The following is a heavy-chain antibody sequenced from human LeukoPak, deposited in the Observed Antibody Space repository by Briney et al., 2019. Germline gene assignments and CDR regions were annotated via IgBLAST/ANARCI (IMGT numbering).Heavy chain of an antibody. Sequence: GGSLTLSCAASGFTFSSYGMSWVRQAPGKGLEWVSAISSGGNTFYADSVKGRFTISRDNSKNTVYLQMNSLRAEDTAVYYCAKGGLAANDYWGQGTLVTVSS. CDR3: AKGGLAANDY. CDR1: GFTFSSYG. D-gene: IGHD6-13*01. CDR2: ISSGGNT. V-gene: IGHV3-23*01. J-gene: IGHJ4*02.